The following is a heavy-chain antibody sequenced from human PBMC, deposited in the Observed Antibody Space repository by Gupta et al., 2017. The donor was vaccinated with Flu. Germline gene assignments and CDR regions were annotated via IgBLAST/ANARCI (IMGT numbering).Heavy chain of an antibody. J-gene: IGHJ4*02. CDR3: ARGHWDC. CDR1: GFTFSSYE. D-gene: IGHD3/OR15-3a*01. Sequence: EVQLVESGGGLVQPGGSLRLSCAASGFTFSSYEMSWVRLAPGKGLEWVSFISSSSVTYYTDSVRGRFTMSRDNARNSVYLQMNSLRAEDTGLYYCARGHWDCWGQVTLVTVSS. V-gene: IGHV3-48*03. CDR2: ISSSSVT.